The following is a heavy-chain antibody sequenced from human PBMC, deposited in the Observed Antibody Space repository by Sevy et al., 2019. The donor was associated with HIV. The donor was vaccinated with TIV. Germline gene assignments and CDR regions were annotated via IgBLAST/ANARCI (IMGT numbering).Heavy chain of an antibody. D-gene: IGHD6-13*01. CDR2: ISSSTI. J-gene: IGHJ4*02. CDR1: GFTFSSYS. CDR3: ARLRGYSSSWSYFDY. Sequence: GGSLRLSCAASGFTFSSYSMNWVRQAPGKGLEWVSYISSSTIYYANSVKGRFTITRDKAKNSLNLQMNSLRDEDTAGYYCARLRGYSSSWSYFDYWGQGTLVTVSS. V-gene: IGHV3-48*02.